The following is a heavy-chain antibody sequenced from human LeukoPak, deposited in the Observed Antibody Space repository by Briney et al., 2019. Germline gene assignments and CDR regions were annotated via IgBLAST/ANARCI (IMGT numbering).Heavy chain of an antibody. J-gene: IGHJ5*02. V-gene: IGHV4-61*02. CDR3: ARHFTGTNYYDSSGRRPRDGWFDP. Sequence: SETLSLTCTVSGGSISEGNHFWTWIRQPAGKGLEWIGRIFPGGSVNYNPSLKSRVTISVDTSKNQFSLKLSSVTAADTAVYYCARHFTGTNYYDSSGRRPRDGWFDPWGQGTLVTVSS. D-gene: IGHD3-22*01. CDR1: GGSISEGNHF. CDR2: IFPGGSV.